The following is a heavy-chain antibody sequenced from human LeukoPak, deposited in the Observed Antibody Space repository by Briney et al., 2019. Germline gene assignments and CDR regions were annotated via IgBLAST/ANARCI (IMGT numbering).Heavy chain of an antibody. CDR1: GYTFTSYD. V-gene: IGHV1-69*13. Sequence: ASVKVSCKASGYTFTSYDINWVRQAPGQGLEWMGGIIPIFGTANYAQKFQGRVTITADESTSTAYMELSSLRSENTAVYYCATHTIVATTTFDYWGQGTLVTVSS. J-gene: IGHJ4*02. D-gene: IGHD5-12*01. CDR2: IIPIFGTA. CDR3: ATHTIVATTTFDY.